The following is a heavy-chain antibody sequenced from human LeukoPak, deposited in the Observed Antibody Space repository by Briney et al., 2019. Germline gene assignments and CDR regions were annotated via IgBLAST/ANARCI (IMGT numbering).Heavy chain of an antibody. Sequence: GESLKISCKGSGYSFTSYWIGWVRQMPGKGLEWMGIIYPGDSDTRYSPSFQGQVTISADKSISTAYLQWSGLKASDTAMYYCARHLDYGDYGGNWYFDLWGRGTLVTVSS. CDR2: IYPGDSDT. V-gene: IGHV5-51*01. CDR3: ARHLDYGDYGGNWYFDL. CDR1: GYSFTSYW. J-gene: IGHJ2*01. D-gene: IGHD4-17*01.